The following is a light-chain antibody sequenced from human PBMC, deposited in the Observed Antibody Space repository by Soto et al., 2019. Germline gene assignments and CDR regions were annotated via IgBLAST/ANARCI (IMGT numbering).Light chain of an antibody. CDR2: GAS. J-gene: IGKJ1*01. V-gene: IGKV3-20*01. CDR1: QIVSSSY. CDR3: QQSGSSSGWT. Sequence: EIVLTQSPGTLSLSPGERATLSCRAGQIVSSSYLAWYQQKPGQPPRLLIYGASNRATGIPDRFSGSGSGTDFTLTISRREPEDFAVYYCQQSGSSSGWTFGQGTKVEIK.